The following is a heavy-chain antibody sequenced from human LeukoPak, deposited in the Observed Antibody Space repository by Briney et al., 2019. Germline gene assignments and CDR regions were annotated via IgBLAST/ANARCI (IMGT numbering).Heavy chain of an antibody. Sequence: ASVKVSCKASGGTFSSYAISWVRQAPGQGLEWMGGITPLFGTANYAQKFQGRLTITTDESTSTAYMELSSLRSEDTAVYYCARGFHYDSSGYYYFYWGQGTLVTVSS. CDR3: ARGFHYDSSGYYYFY. CDR1: GGTFSSYA. J-gene: IGHJ4*02. V-gene: IGHV1-69*05. D-gene: IGHD3-22*01. CDR2: ITPLFGTA.